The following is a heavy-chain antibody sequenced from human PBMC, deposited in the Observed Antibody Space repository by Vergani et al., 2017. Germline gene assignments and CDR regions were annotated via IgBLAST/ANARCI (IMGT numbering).Heavy chain of an antibody. J-gene: IGHJ4*02. D-gene: IGHD3-9*01. V-gene: IGHV3-48*04. CDR1: GFTFSSYS. CDR3: AXDSLDILTGYYQGYLDY. Sequence: EVQLVESGGGLVQPGGSLRLSCAASGFTFSSYSMNWVRQAPGKGLEWVSYISSSSSTIYYADSVMGRFTISRDNAKNSLYLQMNSLRAEDTAVYYCAXDSLDILTGYYQGYLDYWGQGTLVTVSS. CDR2: ISSSSSTI.